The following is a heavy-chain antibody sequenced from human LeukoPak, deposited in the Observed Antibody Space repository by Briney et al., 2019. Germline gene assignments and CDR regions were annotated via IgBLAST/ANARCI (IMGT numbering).Heavy chain of an antibody. CDR3: ARMSGDGYINNLSDY. J-gene: IGHJ4*02. V-gene: IGHV3-64*01. Sequence: GGSLRLSCAASGFSFSAYAMHWVRAAPEGGVEYVSAICTDEGSTFYANSVKGRFTISRDNSKNSLYLQMGSLRAEDMAVYDCARMSGDGYINNLSDYWCQGNLVTVSS. D-gene: IGHD5-24*01. CDR1: GFSFSAYA. CDR2: ICTDEGST.